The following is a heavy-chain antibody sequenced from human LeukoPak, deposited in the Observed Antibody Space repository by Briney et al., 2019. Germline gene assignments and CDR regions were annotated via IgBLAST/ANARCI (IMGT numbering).Heavy chain of an antibody. CDR2: VTGRAGST. CDR3: AKWGDFDILTGYYVSDF. V-gene: IGHV3-23*01. Sequence: GGSLRLSCVASGFTSSNYAMSWVRQAPGKRLEWVSAVTGRAGSTYYADSVKGRFTISRDNYRNTLFLQMNSMRAEDTAIYYCAKWGDFDILTGYYVSDFWGQGTLVTVSS. J-gene: IGHJ4*02. CDR1: GFTSSNYA. D-gene: IGHD3-9*01.